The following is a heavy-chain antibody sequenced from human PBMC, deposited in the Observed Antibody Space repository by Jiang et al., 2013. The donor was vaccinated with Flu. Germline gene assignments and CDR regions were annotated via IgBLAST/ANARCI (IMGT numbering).Heavy chain of an antibody. CDR2: IWYDGSNE. D-gene: IGHD3-3*01. CDR1: GFTFNSHG. CDR3: AREGFWSGYDYKNGLDV. J-gene: IGHJ6*02. V-gene: IGHV3-33*01. Sequence: VQLVESGGGVVQPGTSLRLSCAASGFTFNSHGFHWVRQAPGKGLEWVAVIWYDGSNEDYADSVKGRFTISRDDSKNTLYLQMSSLRAEDTAVYYCAREGFWSGYDYKNGLDVWGQGTAVIVSS.